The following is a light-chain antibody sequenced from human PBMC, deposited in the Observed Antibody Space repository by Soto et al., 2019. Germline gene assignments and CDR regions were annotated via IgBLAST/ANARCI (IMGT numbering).Light chain of an antibody. Sequence: QSVLTQPPSASGTPGQRVTISCSGSSSNIGSNYVYSYKQLPGTAPKLLIYRNNQRPSGVPDRFSGSKSCTSASLAISGLLSEDEAVYYCASWDDSLSGPLFGGGTQLTVL. CDR1: SSNIGSNY. J-gene: IGLJ7*01. CDR2: RNN. V-gene: IGLV1-47*01. CDR3: ASWDDSLSGPL.